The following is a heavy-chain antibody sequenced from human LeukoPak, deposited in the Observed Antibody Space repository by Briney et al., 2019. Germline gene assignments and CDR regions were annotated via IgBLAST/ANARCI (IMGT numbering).Heavy chain of an antibody. CDR1: GYTFTGYN. CDR3: ARGRFGEWDNWFDP. V-gene: IGHV1-2*02. D-gene: IGHD3-10*01. Sequence: ASLSVSCKASGYTFTGYNIHWVRQAPGQGLEWMAWINPNSGATNYAQKFQGRVTMTRDTSISTADMELSRLTSDDTAVYFCARGRFGEWDNWFDPWGQGTLVTVSS. CDR2: INPNSGAT. J-gene: IGHJ5*02.